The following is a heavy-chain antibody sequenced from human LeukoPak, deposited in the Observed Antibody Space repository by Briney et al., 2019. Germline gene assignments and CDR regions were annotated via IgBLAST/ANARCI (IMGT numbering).Heavy chain of an antibody. D-gene: IGHD5-24*01. J-gene: IGHJ4*02. V-gene: IGHV1-8*01. CDR1: GYTFTSYD. CDR2: MNPNSGNT. CDR3: ARRNTIMVAGLDY. Sequence: ASVKVSCKASGYTFTSYDINWVRQATGQGLEWMGWMNPNSGNTGYAQKFQGRVTMTRNTSISTALMELSSLRSEDTAVYYCARRNTIMVAGLDYWGQGTLVTVSS.